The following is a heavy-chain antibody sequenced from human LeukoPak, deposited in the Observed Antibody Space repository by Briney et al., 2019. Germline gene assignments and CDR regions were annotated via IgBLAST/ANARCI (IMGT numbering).Heavy chain of an antibody. CDR3: ARDTYGSGSYYNAPLDY. CDR1: GFTFSSYA. D-gene: IGHD3-10*01. CDR2: ISYDGSNK. J-gene: IGHJ4*02. Sequence: GGSLRLSCAASGFTFSSYAMHWVRQAPGKGLEWVAVISYDGSNKYYADSVKGRFTISRDNSKNTLYLQLNSLRAEDTAVYYCARDTYGSGSYYNAPLDYWGQGILVTVSS. V-gene: IGHV3-30*04.